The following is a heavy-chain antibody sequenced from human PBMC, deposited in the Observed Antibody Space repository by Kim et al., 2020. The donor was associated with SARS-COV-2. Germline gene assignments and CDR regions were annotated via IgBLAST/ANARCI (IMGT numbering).Heavy chain of an antibody. CDR2: IWYDGSNK. V-gene: IGHV3-33*01. Sequence: GGSLRLSCAASGFTFSSYGMHWVRQAPGKGLEWVAVIWYDGSNKYYADSVKGRFTISRDNSKNTLYLQMNSLRAEDTAVYYCARDLRSGVGATYGWYYYYYGMDVWGQGTTVTVSS. J-gene: IGHJ6*02. CDR1: GFTFSSYG. D-gene: IGHD1-26*01. CDR3: ARDLRSGVGATYGWYYYYYGMDV.